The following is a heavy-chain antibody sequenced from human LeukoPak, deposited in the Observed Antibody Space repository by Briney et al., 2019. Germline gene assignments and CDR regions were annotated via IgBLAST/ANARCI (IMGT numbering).Heavy chain of an antibody. J-gene: IGHJ4*02. CDR3: AKMVYGTGLDS. Sequence: GGSLRLSCAASGFIFEDYGMSWVRQAPGKGLAWVAGIDWNGESTDYADSVKGRFTISRDNSKNSLHLQMNSLRVEDTAVYYCAKMVYGTGLDSWGQGTLVTVSS. V-gene: IGHV3-20*04. CDR2: IDWNGEST. D-gene: IGHD2-8*01. CDR1: GFIFEDYG.